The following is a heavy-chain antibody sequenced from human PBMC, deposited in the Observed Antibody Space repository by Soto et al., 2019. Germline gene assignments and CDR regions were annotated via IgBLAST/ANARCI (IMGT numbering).Heavy chain of an antibody. CDR2: ISHDGSDK. J-gene: IGHJ4*02. V-gene: IGHV3-30*18. Sequence: QVQLVESGGGVVRPGRSLRLTCAASGFTFRNYGMHWVRQAPGKGLEWVAVISHDGSDKYYADSMKGRFIISRDNSENRLFLNMNSLKPEDTAVYYCAKENQPLVHDYWGQGTLVTVSS. CDR3: AKENQPLVHDY. D-gene: IGHD2-8*02. CDR1: GFTFRNYG.